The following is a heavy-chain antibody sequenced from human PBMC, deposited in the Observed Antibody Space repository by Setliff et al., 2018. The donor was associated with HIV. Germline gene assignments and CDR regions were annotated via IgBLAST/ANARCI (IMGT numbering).Heavy chain of an antibody. CDR3: ARDPHYFDTSGHYSWFYFDY. CDR2: ISSSGST. Sequence: SETLSLTCTVSGGSISSGSYYWGWIRQSPGRGLEWIGSISSSGSTTYHPSLRSRVTASAATSKNQFSLKLTSVTAADTAVYFCARDPHYFDTSGHYSWFYFDYWGQGTLVTVSS. CDR1: GGSISSGSYY. V-gene: IGHV4-39*07. J-gene: IGHJ4*02. D-gene: IGHD3-22*01.